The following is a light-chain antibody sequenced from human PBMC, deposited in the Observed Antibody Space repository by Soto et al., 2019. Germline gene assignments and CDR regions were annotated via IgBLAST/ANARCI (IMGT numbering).Light chain of an antibody. V-gene: IGLV1-44*01. CDR2: SNN. Sequence: QSVLTQPPSASGTPGQRVTISCSGSSSNIGGNTVNWYQQLPGTAPQLLIYSNNQRPSGVPDRFSGSESGTSASLAISWLQSENEAYYYCAAWDDSLNGVVFGGGTKLTLL. CDR3: AAWDDSLNGVV. J-gene: IGLJ2*01. CDR1: SSNIGGNT.